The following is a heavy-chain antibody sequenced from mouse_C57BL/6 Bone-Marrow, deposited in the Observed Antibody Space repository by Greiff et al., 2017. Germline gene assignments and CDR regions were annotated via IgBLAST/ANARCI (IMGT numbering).Heavy chain of an antibody. Sequence: VQLQQPGAELVMPGASVKLSCKASGYTFTSYWMHWVKQRPGQGLEWIGEIDPSDSYTNYNQKFKGKSTLTVDKSSSTAYMQLSSLTSEDSAVYYCARDYADAMGYWGQGTSVTVSS. J-gene: IGHJ4*01. D-gene: IGHD1-1*01. CDR1: GYTFTSYW. V-gene: IGHV1-69*01. CDR2: IDPSDSYT. CDR3: ARDYADAMGY.